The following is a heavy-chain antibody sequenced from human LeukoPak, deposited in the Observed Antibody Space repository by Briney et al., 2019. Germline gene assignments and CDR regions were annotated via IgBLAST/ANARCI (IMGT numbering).Heavy chain of an antibody. CDR2: IYHSGST. J-gene: IGHJ3*02. D-gene: IGHD2-2*01. CDR3: ARYYLGYCSSTSCLTPSDAFDI. CDR1: GGSISSSNW. Sequence: SGTLSLTCAVSGGSISSSNWWSWVRQPPGKGLEWIGEIYHSGSTNYNPSLKSRVTISVDKSKNQSSLKLSSVTAADTAVYYCARYYLGYCSSTSCLTPSDAFDIWGQGTMVTVSS. V-gene: IGHV4-4*02.